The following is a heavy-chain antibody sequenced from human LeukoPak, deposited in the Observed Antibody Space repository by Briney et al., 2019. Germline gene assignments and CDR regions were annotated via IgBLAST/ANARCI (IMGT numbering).Heavy chain of an antibody. Sequence: GGSLRLSCAASGFTFSSFWMSWVRQAPGKGLEWVAVIWYDGRNKYYADSVKGRFTTSRDNSKNTVYLQMNSLRDEDTAVYYCARDLYSRTLDHWGQGTLVTVSS. CDR1: GFTFSSFW. CDR2: IWYDGRNK. J-gene: IGHJ4*02. CDR3: ARDLYSRTLDH. D-gene: IGHD6-13*01. V-gene: IGHV3-33*08.